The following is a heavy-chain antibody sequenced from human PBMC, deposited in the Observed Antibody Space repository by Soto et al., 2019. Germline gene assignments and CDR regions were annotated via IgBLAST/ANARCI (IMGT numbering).Heavy chain of an antibody. V-gene: IGHV1-69*01. D-gene: IGHD3-3*01. CDR3: ARDRGYDFWSGFHFDP. J-gene: IGHJ5*02. CDR1: GGTFSSYA. Sequence: QVQLVQSGAEVKKPGSSVKVSCKASGGTFSSYAISWVRQAPGQGLEWMGGIIPIFGTANYAQKFQGRVTITADESTSTAYMELSSLRSDDTAVYYCARDRGYDFWSGFHFDPWGQGTLVTVSS. CDR2: IIPIFGTA.